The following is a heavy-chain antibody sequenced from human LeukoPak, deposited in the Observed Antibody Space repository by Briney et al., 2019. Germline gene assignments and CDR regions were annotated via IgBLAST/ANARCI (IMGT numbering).Heavy chain of an antibody. J-gene: IGHJ4*02. D-gene: IGHD6-13*01. Sequence: ASVKVSCKTSGNTFTDYFMNWVRQAPGQGLEWVGWINPNSGDTNYAPKFQGRFTMTRDTSISTDYMELSSLTSDDTAVYYCARLYSSTEVIDSWGQGTLVTVSS. V-gene: IGHV1-2*02. CDR1: GNTFTDYF. CDR3: ARLYSSTEVIDS. CDR2: INPNSGDT.